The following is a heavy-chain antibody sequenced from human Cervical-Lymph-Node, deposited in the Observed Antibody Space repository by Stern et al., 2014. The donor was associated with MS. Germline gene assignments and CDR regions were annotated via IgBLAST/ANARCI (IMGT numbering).Heavy chain of an antibody. D-gene: IGHD5-24*01. V-gene: IGHV4-30-4*01. CDR3: SRDADGYSLVFGY. CDR2: IHNSGTT. Sequence: QVQLVESGPGLVKPSQTLSLTCAVTGGSISIAEYYWSWIRQSPGKGLEWIGYIHNSGTTYYNPSLKIRVTISVDTSKNQFSLKLRSVTAADTAVYYCSRDADGYSLVFGYWGRGTLVTVSS. J-gene: IGHJ4*02. CDR1: GGSISIAEYY.